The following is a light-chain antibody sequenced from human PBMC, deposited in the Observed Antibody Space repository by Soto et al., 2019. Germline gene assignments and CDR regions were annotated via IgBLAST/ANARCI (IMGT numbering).Light chain of an antibody. V-gene: IGKV3-15*01. CDR2: GAS. CDR1: QSVSSN. Sequence: EIVMTQSPATLSVSPEERATLSCRASQSVSSNLAWYQQKPGQAPRLLIYGASTRATGIPARFSGSGSGTEFTLTISSLQSEDSAVYYCQQYNNWPVFGPGTKVDIK. J-gene: IGKJ3*01. CDR3: QQYNNWPV.